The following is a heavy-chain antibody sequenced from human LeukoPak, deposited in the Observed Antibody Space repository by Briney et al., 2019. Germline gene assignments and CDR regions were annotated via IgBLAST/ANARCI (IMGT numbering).Heavy chain of an antibody. CDR2: IFYGGSS. Sequence: SETLSLTCTVSGDSMYNSDYYWGWIRRPLGKGLEWIGSIFYGGSSYYNPSLESRVTISIVPSKSQFSLNLRFVTAADTAVYYCARGSGSYYDWFDPWGQGTLVTVSS. D-gene: IGHD1-26*01. V-gene: IGHV4-39*07. CDR1: GDSMYNSDYY. J-gene: IGHJ5*02. CDR3: ARGSGSYYDWFDP.